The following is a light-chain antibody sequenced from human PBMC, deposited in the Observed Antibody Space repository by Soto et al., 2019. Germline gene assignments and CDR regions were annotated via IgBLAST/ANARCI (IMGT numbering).Light chain of an antibody. CDR1: QTVSSIY. CDR3: QQFGNSLYT. J-gene: IGKJ2*01. V-gene: IGKV3-20*01. CDR2: GAY. Sequence: EIVLTQSPGTLSLSPGERATLSCRASQTVSSIYLAWYQQKAGQAPRLLIYGAYNRATGIPDRFSGSGSGTDFTLTISRLDREDFAVYYCQQFGNSLYTFGQGTKLEIK.